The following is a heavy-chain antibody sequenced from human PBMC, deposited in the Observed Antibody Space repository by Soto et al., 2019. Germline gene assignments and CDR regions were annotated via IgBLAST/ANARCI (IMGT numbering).Heavy chain of an antibody. Sequence: SETLSLTCTVSGGSVSSGSYYWSWIRQPPGKGLEWIGYIYYSGSTNYNPSLKSRVTISVDTSKNQFSLKLSSVTAADTAVYYCARLVPAAAYGFDPWGQGTLVTVSS. D-gene: IGHD2-2*01. J-gene: IGHJ5*02. V-gene: IGHV4-61*01. CDR1: GGSVSSGSYY. CDR3: ARLVPAAAYGFDP. CDR2: IYYSGST.